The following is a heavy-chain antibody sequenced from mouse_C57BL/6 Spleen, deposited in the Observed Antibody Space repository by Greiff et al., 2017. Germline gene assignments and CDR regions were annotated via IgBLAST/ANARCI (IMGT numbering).Heavy chain of an antibody. D-gene: IGHD1-1*01. CDR2: INPNNGGT. CDR1: GYTFTDYY. CDR3: ARKTVVPYYYAMDY. V-gene: IGHV1-26*01. Sequence: EVQLVESGPELVKPGASVKISCKASGYTFTDYYMNWVKQSHGKSLEWIGDINPNNGGTSYNQKFKGKATLTVDKSSSTAYMELRSLTSEDSAVYYCARKTVVPYYYAMDYWGQGTSVTVSS. J-gene: IGHJ4*01.